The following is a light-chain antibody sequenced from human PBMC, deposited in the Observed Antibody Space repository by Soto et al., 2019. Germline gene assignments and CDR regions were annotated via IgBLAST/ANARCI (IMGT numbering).Light chain of an antibody. CDR1: RSDVGGYNY. V-gene: IGLV2-14*01. CDR2: EVS. CDR3: SSYTSSSPVV. J-gene: IGLJ2*01. Sequence: QSVLTQPASVSGSPGQSITISCTGTRSDVGGYNYVSWYQQHPGKAPKLMIYEVSNRPSGVSNRFSGSKSGNTASLTISGLQAEDEADYYCSSYTSSSPVVFGGGTKLTV.